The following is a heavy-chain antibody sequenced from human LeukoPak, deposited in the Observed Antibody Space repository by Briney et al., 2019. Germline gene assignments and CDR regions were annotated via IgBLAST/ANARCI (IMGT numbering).Heavy chain of an antibody. Sequence: ETLSLTCIVSGGSARSYYWSRIRQPPGEGLEWIAYIHNSGNTNYNPSLKSRVTISVDTSKNQFSLKLRSVTAADTAVYYCVRDWEGFNFDIWGQGTMVTVSS. V-gene: IGHV4-59*02. CDR2: IHNSGNT. D-gene: IGHD1-26*01. CDR1: GGSARSYY. J-gene: IGHJ3*02. CDR3: VRDWEGFNFDI.